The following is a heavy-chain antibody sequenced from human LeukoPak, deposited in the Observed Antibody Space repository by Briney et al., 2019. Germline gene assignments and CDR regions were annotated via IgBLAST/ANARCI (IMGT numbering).Heavy chain of an antibody. CDR3: LGVAVAGTGEY. D-gene: IGHD6-19*01. V-gene: IGHV4-39*01. Sequence: SETQSLTCTVSGGSISSSSYYWGWIRQPPGKGLEWIGSIYYSGSTYYNPSLKSRVTISVDTSKNQFSLKLSSVTAADTAVYYCLGVAVAGTGEYWGQGTLVTVSS. CDR2: IYYSGST. J-gene: IGHJ4*02. CDR1: GGSISSSSYY.